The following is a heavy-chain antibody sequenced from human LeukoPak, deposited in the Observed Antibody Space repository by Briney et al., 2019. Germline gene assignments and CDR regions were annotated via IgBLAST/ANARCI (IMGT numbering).Heavy chain of an antibody. D-gene: IGHD3-10*01. V-gene: IGHV1-8*01. CDR2: MNPKSGNT. Sequence: ASVKVSCKASGYTFTNYDINWVRQATGQGLEWMGWMNPKSGNTGYAQKFQGRVTMTRNTSISTAYMELSSLRSEDTAVYYCARVGRVWFGELFIDYWGQRTLVTVSS. CDR3: ARVGRVWFGELFIDY. J-gene: IGHJ4*02. CDR1: GYTFTNYD.